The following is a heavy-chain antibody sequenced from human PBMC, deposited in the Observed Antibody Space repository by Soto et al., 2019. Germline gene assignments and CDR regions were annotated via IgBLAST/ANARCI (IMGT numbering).Heavy chain of an antibody. CDR3: ARDDIVVVPAAEAYYYYGMDV. CDR2: IYTSGST. V-gene: IGHV4-4*07. CDR1: GGSISSYY. D-gene: IGHD2-2*01. Sequence: SETLSLTCTVSGGSISSYYWSWIRQPAGKGLEWIGRIYTSGSTNYNPSLKSRVTMSVDTSKNQFSLKLSSVTAADPDVYYCARDDIVVVPAAEAYYYYGMDVWGQGTTVTVSS. J-gene: IGHJ6*02.